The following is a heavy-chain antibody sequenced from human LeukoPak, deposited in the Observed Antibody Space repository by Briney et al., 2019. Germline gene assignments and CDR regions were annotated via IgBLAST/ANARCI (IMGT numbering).Heavy chain of an antibody. J-gene: IGHJ4*02. Sequence: GGSLRLSCAASGFTFSSYGMSWVRQAPGKGLEWVSCIGSSSSYTNYADSVKGRFTISRDNAKNSLYLQMDGLRAEDTAVYYCARDRGAVAATWFDYWGQGTLVTVSS. CDR2: IGSSSSYT. V-gene: IGHV3-21*04. CDR3: ARDRGAVAATWFDY. D-gene: IGHD6-19*01. CDR1: GFTFSSYG.